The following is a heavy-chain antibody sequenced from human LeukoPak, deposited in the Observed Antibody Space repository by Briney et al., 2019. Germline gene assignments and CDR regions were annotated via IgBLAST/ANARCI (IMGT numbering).Heavy chain of an antibody. V-gene: IGHV4-39*01. CDR1: GGSISSSSYY. D-gene: IGHD6-19*01. Sequence: SETLSPTCTVSGGSISSSSYYWGWIRQPPGKGLEWIGSIYYSGSTYYNPSLKSRVTISVDTSKNQFSLKLSSVTAADTAVYYCARPTTSSGWYSTYYYYYMDVWGKGTTVTVSS. J-gene: IGHJ6*03. CDR2: IYYSGST. CDR3: ARPTTSSGWYSTYYYYYMDV.